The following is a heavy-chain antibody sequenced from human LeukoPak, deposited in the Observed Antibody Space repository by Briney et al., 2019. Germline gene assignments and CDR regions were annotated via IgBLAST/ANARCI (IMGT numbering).Heavy chain of an antibody. D-gene: IGHD2/OR15-2a*01. CDR3: SEGYFEPFAH. CDR2: LSYTGKT. V-gene: IGHV4-59*01. J-gene: IGHJ4*02. CDR1: GASLSSSH. Sequence: SVTVSLTCVVSGASLSSSHWNWLRHLPGKRLEWIGCLSYTGKTDYNPSLTSRVTISLDTSKNQVSLKLRSVTAADTAVYYCSEGYFEPFAHWGQGSLVTVSS.